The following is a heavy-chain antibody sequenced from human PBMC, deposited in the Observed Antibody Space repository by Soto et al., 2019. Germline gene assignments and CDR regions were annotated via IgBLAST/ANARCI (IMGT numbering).Heavy chain of an antibody. V-gene: IGHV4-59*01. CDR3: ARHFWSGNADYYGMDV. CDR2: IYYSGST. D-gene: IGHD3-3*02. J-gene: IGHJ6*02. CDR1: GGSISSYY. Sequence: QVQLQESGPGLVKPSETLSLTCTVSGGSISSYYWSWIRQPPGKGLEWIGYIYYSGSTNYNPSLKSRVTISVDTSKNQFSLKLSSVTAADTAVYYCARHFWSGNADYYGMDVWGQGTTVTVSS.